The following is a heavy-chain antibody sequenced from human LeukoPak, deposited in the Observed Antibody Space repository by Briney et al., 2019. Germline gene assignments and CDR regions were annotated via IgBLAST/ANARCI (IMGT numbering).Heavy chain of an antibody. CDR3: ARECYGRVCYSGSL. Sequence: SETLSLTCTVSGGSISSDYWSWIRQPAGKGLEWTGRIYSSGNTNYNPSLKSRVTMSVDTSKNQFSLKLSSVTAADTAVYYCARECYGRVCYSGSLWGQGTLVTVSS. V-gene: IGHV4-4*07. D-gene: IGHD2-8*02. CDR2: IYSSGNT. J-gene: IGHJ4*02. CDR1: GGSISSDY.